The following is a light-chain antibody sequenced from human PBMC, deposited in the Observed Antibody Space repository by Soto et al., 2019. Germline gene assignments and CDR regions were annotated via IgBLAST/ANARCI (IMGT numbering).Light chain of an antibody. Sequence: EIVLTQSAATLSSFPGDRVTLSCRASQAVNTRLAWYQHKTGQATRLLMYLASNRAAGVPARFSVICSVTDFPLTIINVVPEDFAVYYRHQRQSWPQTFGQGTTVDIK. V-gene: IGKV3-11*01. J-gene: IGKJ1*01. CDR1: QAVNTR. CDR3: HQRQSWPQT. CDR2: LAS.